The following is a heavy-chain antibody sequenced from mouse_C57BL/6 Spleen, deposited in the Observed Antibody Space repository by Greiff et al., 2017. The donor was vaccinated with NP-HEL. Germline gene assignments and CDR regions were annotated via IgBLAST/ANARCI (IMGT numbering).Heavy chain of an antibody. Sequence: EVKVVESGGGLVQPGGSLSLSCAASGFTFTDYYMSWVRQPPGKALEWLGFIRNKANGYTTEYSASVKGRFTITRDNSQSILYLQMNALRAEDSATYYCARSLNDYGSSYGYFDVWGTGTTVTVSS. D-gene: IGHD1-1*01. CDR1: GFTFTDYY. V-gene: IGHV7-3*01. J-gene: IGHJ1*03. CDR2: IRNKANGYTT. CDR3: ARSLNDYGSSYGYFDV.